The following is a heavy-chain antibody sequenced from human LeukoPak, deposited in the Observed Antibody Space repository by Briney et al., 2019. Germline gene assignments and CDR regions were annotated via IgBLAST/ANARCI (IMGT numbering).Heavy chain of an antibody. CDR1: GYTFTSYG. D-gene: IGHD2-2*01. CDR3: ATLGYCSSTSCSPYYYYYMDV. Sequence: ASVKVSCKASGYTFTSYGISWVRQAPGQGLEWMGWISAYNGNTNYAQKLQGRVTMTTDTSTSTAYMELRSLRSDDTAVYYCATLGYCSSTSCSPYYYYYMDVWGKGTTVTVSS. CDR2: ISAYNGNT. J-gene: IGHJ6*03. V-gene: IGHV1-18*01.